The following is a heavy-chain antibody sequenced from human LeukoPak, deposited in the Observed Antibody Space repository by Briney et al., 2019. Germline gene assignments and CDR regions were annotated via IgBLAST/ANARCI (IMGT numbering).Heavy chain of an antibody. CDR1: GGSISSSSYY. Sequence: SETLSLTCTVSGGSISSSSYYWGWIRQPPGRGLEWIGSIDYSGSTYYNPSFKSRLTISVDTSKNQFSLKLSSVTAADTAVYYCARDSDDFVSAFDIWGQGTMVTVSS. D-gene: IGHD3-3*01. CDR2: IDYSGST. J-gene: IGHJ3*02. V-gene: IGHV4-39*07. CDR3: ARDSDDFVSAFDI.